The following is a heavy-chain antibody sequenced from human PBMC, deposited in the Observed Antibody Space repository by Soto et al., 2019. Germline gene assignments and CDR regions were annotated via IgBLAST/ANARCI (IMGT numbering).Heavy chain of an antibody. Sequence: GGSLRLSCAASGFTFDTYAMNWVRQAPGKGLAWVSAIGTDSNTCYADSVKGRFTISRDNSRTTLYLQMNSLRAEDTALYYCVRKNPGTRPFDYWGQGTLVTVSS. J-gene: IGHJ4*01. CDR1: GFTFDTYA. CDR3: VRKNPGTRPFDY. CDR2: IGTDSNT. V-gene: IGHV3-23*01.